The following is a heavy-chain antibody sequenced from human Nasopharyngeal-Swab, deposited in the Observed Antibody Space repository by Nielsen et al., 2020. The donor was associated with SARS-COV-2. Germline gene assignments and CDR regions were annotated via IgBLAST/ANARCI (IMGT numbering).Heavy chain of an antibody. CDR3: ARVYYYYYYMDV. Sequence: SETLSLTCTVSGGSISSGDYYWSWIRQPPGKGLEWIGYIYYSGSTYYNPSLKSRATISVDTSKNQFSLKLSSVTAADTAVYYCARVYYYYYYMDVWGKGTTVTVSS. CDR2: IYYSGST. V-gene: IGHV4-30-4*01. CDR1: GGSISSGDYY. J-gene: IGHJ6*03.